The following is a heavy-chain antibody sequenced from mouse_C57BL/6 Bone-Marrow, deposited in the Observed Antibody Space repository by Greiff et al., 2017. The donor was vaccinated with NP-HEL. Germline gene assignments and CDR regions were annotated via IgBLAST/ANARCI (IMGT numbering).Heavy chain of an antibody. CDR1: GFSLTSYG. D-gene: IGHD1-1*01. CDR3: AKRTTTVVGGYFDV. CDR2: IWGDGST. V-gene: IGHV2-3*01. Sequence: QVQLQQSGPGLVAPSQSLSITCTVSGFSLTSYGVSWVRQPPGKGLEWLGVIWGDGSTNYHSALISRLSISKDNSKSQVFLKLNSRRTDDTATYYCAKRTTTVVGGYFDVWGTGTTVTVSS. J-gene: IGHJ1*03.